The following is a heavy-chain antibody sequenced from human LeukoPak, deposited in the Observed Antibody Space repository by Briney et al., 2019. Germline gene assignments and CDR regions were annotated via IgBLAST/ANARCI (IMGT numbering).Heavy chain of an antibody. CDR3: AREAVAGCSDY. Sequence: ASVKVSCKASGYTFTGYYMHWVRQAPGQGLEWMGRINPNSGGTNYAQKFQGRVTMTRDTSISTAYMELSRPRSDDTAVYYCAREAVAGCSDYWGQGTLVTVSS. D-gene: IGHD6-19*01. J-gene: IGHJ4*02. CDR1: GYTFTGYY. CDR2: INPNSGGT. V-gene: IGHV1-2*06.